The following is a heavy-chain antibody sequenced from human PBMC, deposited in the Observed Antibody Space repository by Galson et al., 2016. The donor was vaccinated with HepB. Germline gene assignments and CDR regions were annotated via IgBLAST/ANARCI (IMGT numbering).Heavy chain of an antibody. CDR2: LYYTGTT. V-gene: IGHV4-59*01. D-gene: IGHD6-19*01. Sequence: SETLSLTCTVSGASLSSYYWSWIRQPPGKGLEWIGHLYYTGTTDYNPSLKSRVTILVDKSKNQFSLNLSSVTASDTAVYYCARARYSSGWFTKGVWFDPWGQGTLVTVSS. J-gene: IGHJ5*02. CDR1: GASLSSYY. CDR3: ARARYSSGWFTKGVWFDP.